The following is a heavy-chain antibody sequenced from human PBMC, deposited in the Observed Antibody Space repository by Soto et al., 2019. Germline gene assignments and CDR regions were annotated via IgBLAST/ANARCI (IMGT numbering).Heavy chain of an antibody. CDR3: ASWSAIVGGAEALAV. CDR1: GYTFINYG. D-gene: IGHD1-26*01. V-gene: IGHV1-18*01. CDR2: LSAYNGDT. Sequence: QVQLVQSGAEVKKPGASVRVSCKTSGYTFINYGITWVRQAPGQGLEWMGWLSAYNGDTSSSEKLQDRFTMTTDTSTNTVYMDLRSLTADDTAVYYCASWSAIVGGAEALAVWGQGTMVIVSS. J-gene: IGHJ3*01.